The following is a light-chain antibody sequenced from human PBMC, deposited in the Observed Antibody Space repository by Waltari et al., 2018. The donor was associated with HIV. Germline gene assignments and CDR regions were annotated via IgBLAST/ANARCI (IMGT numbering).Light chain of an antibody. CDR1: QSVSSY. V-gene: IGKV1-NL1*01. Sequence: TQSPATLSLSPGERATLSCRASQSVSSYLAWYQQKPGKAPKLLLYDASRLQSGVPSRFSGSGSGTDYTLTISSLQPEDFATYYCQQYYSTPPVFGGGTKVEIK. CDR2: DAS. J-gene: IGKJ4*01. CDR3: QQYYSTPPV.